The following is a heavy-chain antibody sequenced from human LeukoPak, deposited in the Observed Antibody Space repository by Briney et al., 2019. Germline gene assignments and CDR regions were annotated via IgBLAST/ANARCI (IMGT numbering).Heavy chain of an antibody. J-gene: IGHJ5*02. D-gene: IGHD2-2*01. CDR2: INPSGGSR. V-gene: IGHV1-46*01. CDR1: GYTFTSYG. Sequence: GASVKVPCKASGYTFTSYGIAWVRQAPGQGLEWMGTINPSGGSRSYAQKFQGRVTMTRDTSTSTVYMELSSLRSEDTAVYFCARDACSSTICQAGGNWFDPWGQGTLVIVS. CDR3: ARDACSSTICQAGGNWFDP.